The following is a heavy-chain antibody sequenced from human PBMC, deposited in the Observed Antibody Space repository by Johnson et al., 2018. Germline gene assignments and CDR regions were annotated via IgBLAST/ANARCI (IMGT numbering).Heavy chain of an antibody. CDR1: GGSISSYY. CDR2: IYYSGST. J-gene: IGHJ6*04. D-gene: IGHD3-22*01. V-gene: IGHV4-59*01. CDR3: ARLVVGGGHMGV. Sequence: QVQLQESGPGLVKPSETLSLTCTVSGGSISSYYWSWIRQPPGKGLEWIGYIYYSGSTNYNPSLKSRVTISVDTSKNQFSLKLSSVTAADPAVYYCARLVVGGGHMGVWGKGTTVTVSS.